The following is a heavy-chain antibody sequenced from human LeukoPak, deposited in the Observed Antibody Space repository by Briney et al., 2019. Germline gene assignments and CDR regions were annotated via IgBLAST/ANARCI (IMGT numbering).Heavy chain of an antibody. CDR1: GGSISSGGYS. Sequence: SETLSLTWAVSGGSISSGGYSWSWIRQPPGKGLEWIGYIYHSGSTYYNPSLKSRVTISVDRSKNQFSLKLSSVTAADTAVYYCAREITMVRGVSRNWFDPWGQGTLVTVSS. V-gene: IGHV4-30-2*01. CDR2: IYHSGST. CDR3: AREITMVRGVSRNWFDP. D-gene: IGHD3-10*01. J-gene: IGHJ5*02.